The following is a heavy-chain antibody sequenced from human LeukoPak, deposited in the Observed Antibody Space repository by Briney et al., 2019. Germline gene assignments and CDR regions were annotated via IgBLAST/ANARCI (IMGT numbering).Heavy chain of an antibody. Sequence: ASVKVSCKASGYTFTSYYMHWVRQAPGQGLEWMGIINPSGGSTSYAQKFQGRVTMTRDMSTSTVYMELSSLRSEDTAVYYCARDSAAIGRDDYVWETRAGFDHWGQGTLVTVSS. D-gene: IGHD3-16*01. CDR3: ARDSAAIGRDDYVWETRAGFDH. CDR1: GYTFTSYY. V-gene: IGHV1-46*01. CDR2: INPSGGST. J-gene: IGHJ4*02.